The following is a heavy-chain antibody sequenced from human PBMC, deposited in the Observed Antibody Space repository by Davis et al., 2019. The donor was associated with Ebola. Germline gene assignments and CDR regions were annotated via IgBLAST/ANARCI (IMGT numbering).Heavy chain of an antibody. V-gene: IGHV3-30-3*01. CDR2: ISYDGSNK. D-gene: IGHD6-6*01. Sequence: PGGSLRLSCAASGFTFSSYAMHWVRQAPGKGLEWVAVISYDGSNKYYADSVKGRFTITRDNAKNTLYLQVNSLRAEDTAVYYCARVLAARPWYFDLWGRGTLVTVSS. CDR3: ARVLAARPWYFDL. CDR1: GFTFSSYA. J-gene: IGHJ2*01.